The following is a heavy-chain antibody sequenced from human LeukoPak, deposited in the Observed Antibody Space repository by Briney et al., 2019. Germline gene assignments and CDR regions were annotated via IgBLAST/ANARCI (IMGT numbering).Heavy chain of an antibody. CDR3: ASNGYSYGSFDY. D-gene: IGHD5-18*01. J-gene: IGHJ4*02. CDR1: GGSISSYY. CDR2: IYYSGST. V-gene: IGHV4-59*01. Sequence: PSETLSLTCTVSGGSISSYYWSWLRQPPGKGLEWIGYIYYSGSTNYNPSLKSRVTISVDTSKNQFSLKLSSVTAADTAVYYCASNGYSYGSFDYWGQGTLVTVSS.